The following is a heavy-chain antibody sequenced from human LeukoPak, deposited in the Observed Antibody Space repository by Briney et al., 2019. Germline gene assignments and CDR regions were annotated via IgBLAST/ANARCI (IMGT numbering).Heavy chain of an antibody. D-gene: IGHD1-26*01. J-gene: IGHJ4*02. CDR2: ISESGTYI. CDR1: GFTFSSYS. V-gene: IGHV3-21*01. CDR3: AREVGSTAYFDY. Sequence: GGSLRLSCAASGFTFSSYSLNWVRQAPGKGLEWVSSISESGTYIYYADSVKGRFTISRDNAKNSLYLQMNSLRAEDTAVYYCAREVGSTAYFDYWGQGTLVTVSS.